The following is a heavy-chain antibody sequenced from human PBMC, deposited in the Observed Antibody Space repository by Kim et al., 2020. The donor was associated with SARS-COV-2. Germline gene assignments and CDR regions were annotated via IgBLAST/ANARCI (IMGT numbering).Heavy chain of an antibody. Sequence: YYADSVKGRFTISRDNAKNSLYLQMNSLRAEDTAVYYCARDITARQKVDYWGQGTLVTVSS. J-gene: IGHJ4*02. V-gene: IGHV3-21*01. CDR3: ARDITARQKVDY. D-gene: IGHD1-20*01.